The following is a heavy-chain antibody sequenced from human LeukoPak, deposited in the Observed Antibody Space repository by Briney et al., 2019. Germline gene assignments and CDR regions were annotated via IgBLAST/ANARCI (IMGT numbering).Heavy chain of an antibody. CDR1: GYTFTSYG. J-gene: IGHJ4*02. D-gene: IGHD2-15*01. V-gene: IGHV1-18*01. Sequence: GASVKVSCKASGYTFTSYGISWVRQAPGQGLEWMGWISAYNGNTNYAQKLQGRVTMTTDTSTSTAYMELRSLRSDDTAVYYCASSGCSGGSCYSFDYWGQGTLVTVSS. CDR2: ISAYNGNT. CDR3: ASSGCSGGSCYSFDY.